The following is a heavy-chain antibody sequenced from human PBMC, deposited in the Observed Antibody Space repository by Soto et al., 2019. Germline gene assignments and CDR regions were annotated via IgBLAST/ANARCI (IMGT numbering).Heavy chain of an antibody. CDR3: ARGGGGSTHFDW. CDR2: IHYSGST. V-gene: IGHV4-59*01. CDR1: GGSMTSDY. D-gene: IGHD3-16*01. Sequence: QVRLQESGPGLVKPSETLSLTCTLSGGSMTSDYWSWVRQPPGKGPEWIGHIHYSGSTAYSSSLTSRVTISGDTSKNQFSLKLHSATAADTGVYFCARGGGGSTHFDWWGQGILVTVSS. J-gene: IGHJ4*02.